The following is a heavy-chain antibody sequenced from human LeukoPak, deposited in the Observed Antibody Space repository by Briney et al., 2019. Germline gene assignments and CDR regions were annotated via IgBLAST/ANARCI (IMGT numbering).Heavy chain of an antibody. CDR1: GFTFNHYY. CDR3: ARDYYGSGSYYVHYYYYYAMDV. CDR2: ISHDGSNK. Sequence: PGGSLRLSCATSGFTFNHYYMAWIRQAPGKGLEWVAVISHDGSNKYYADSVEGRFTISRDNSKNTLYLQMNSLRAEDTAVYFCARDYYGSGSYYVHYYYYYAMDVWGQGTTVTVSS. D-gene: IGHD3-10*01. J-gene: IGHJ6*02. V-gene: IGHV3-30*03.